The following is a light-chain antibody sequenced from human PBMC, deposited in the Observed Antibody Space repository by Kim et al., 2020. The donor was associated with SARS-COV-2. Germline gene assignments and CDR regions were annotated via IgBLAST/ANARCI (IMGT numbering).Light chain of an antibody. Sequence: GQRVAISCSGGRSNIGSYYVSWYQQVPGTAPKLLIYSFTQRPSGVPDRFSGSKSGTSASLAISGLRSEDEADYYCAAWDDSLGGPVFGGGTKLTVL. V-gene: IGLV1-47*02. J-gene: IGLJ2*01. CDR1: RSNIGSYY. CDR3: AAWDDSLGGPV. CDR2: SFT.